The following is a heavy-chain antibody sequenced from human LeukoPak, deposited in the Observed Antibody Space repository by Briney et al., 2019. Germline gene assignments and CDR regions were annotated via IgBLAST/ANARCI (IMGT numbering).Heavy chain of an antibody. CDR1: GGSFSGYY. Sequence: SETLSLTCAVYGGSFSGYYWSWIRQPPGKGLEWIGEINHSGSTNYNPSLKSRVTISVDTSKNQFSLKLSSVTAADTAVYYCARGSEQLSSWFDPWGRGTLVTVSS. D-gene: IGHD6-6*01. V-gene: IGHV4-34*01. CDR2: INHSGST. J-gene: IGHJ5*02. CDR3: ARGSEQLSSWFDP.